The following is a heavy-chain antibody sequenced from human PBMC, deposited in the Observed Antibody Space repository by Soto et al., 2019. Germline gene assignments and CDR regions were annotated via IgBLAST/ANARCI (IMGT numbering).Heavy chain of an antibody. V-gene: IGHV5-51*01. J-gene: IGHJ3*01. CDR1: GYNFANYW. CDR2: IFPANFDA. D-gene: IGHD1-26*01. CDR3: VSPAGATTFDDFDV. Sequence: GESLKISCKGPGYNFANYWIGWVRQMPGKGLEWMAIIFPANFDAKYSPSFQGQVTISVDKSINTAYLQWNSLKASDTAIYYCVSPAGATTFDDFDVWGQGTVVTVSS.